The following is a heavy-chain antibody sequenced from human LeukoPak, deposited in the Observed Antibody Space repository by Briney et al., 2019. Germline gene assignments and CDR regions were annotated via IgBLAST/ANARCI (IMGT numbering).Heavy chain of an antibody. CDR2: FHYSGST. CDR1: GASVSNYY. CDR3: ARHHDGGPKLRLDF. Sequence: SETLSLTCRVSGASVSNYYGSWIRQSPGKGLVWIGFFHYSGSTNYNPSLNSRVTTSIDTSMSQLSLTLVSVTAADTAVYFCARHHDGGPKLRLDFWGLGVLVTVSS. D-gene: IGHD2-15*01. V-gene: IGHV4-59*08. J-gene: IGHJ4*02.